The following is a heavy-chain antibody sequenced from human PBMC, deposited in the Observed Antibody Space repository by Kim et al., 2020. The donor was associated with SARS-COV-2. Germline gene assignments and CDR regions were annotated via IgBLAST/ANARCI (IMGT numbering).Heavy chain of an antibody. D-gene: IGHD2-2*01. V-gene: IGHV7-4-1*02. CDR3: ALFPRYCSSTSCSPYYYYGMDV. Sequence: ASVKVSCKASGYTFTSYAMNWVRQAPGQGLEWMGWINTNTGNPTYAQGFTGRFVFSLDTSVSTAYLQISSLKAEDTAVYYCALFPRYCSSTSCSPYYYYGMDVWGQGTTVTVSS. J-gene: IGHJ6*02. CDR2: INTNTGNP. CDR1: GYTFTSYA.